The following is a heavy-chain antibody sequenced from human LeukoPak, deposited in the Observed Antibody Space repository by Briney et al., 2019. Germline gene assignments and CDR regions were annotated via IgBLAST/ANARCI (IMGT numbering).Heavy chain of an antibody. V-gene: IGHV4-30-4*01. Sequence: PSETLSLTCTVSGGSISSGDYYWSWIRQPPGKGLEWIGYIYYSGSTYYNPSLKSRVTISVDTSKNQFSLKLSSVTAADTAVYYCARVQLLQTTYYYDSSGYEGADYFDYWGQGTLVTVSS. CDR2: IYYSGST. D-gene: IGHD3-22*01. J-gene: IGHJ4*02. CDR1: GGSISSGDYY. CDR3: ARVQLLQTTYYYDSSGYEGADYFDY.